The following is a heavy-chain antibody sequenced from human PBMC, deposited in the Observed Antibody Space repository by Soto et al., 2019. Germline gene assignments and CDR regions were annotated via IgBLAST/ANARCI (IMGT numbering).Heavy chain of an antibody. V-gene: IGHV4-38-2*01. CDR3: ARTHSGSYYSVFNY. CDR2: IYRSGTT. CDR1: NFSISSGYS. Sequence: SETLSLTCVVSNFSISSGYSWGWIRQSPGKGLEWIASIYRSGTTSYNPSLKSRVTISVDPSKNQFSLMLTAVTAADTAVYYCARTHSGSYYSVFNYWGRGSLVTVSS. J-gene: IGHJ4*02. D-gene: IGHD1-26*01.